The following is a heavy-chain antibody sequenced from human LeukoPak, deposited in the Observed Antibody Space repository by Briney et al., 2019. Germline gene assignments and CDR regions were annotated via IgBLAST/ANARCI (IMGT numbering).Heavy chain of an antibody. Sequence: GGSLRLPCAASGFTFSFYSMNWVRQAPGKGLEWVEFIWHDGSNKYYAASVKGRFTISRDNSKNTLYLQMNSLRAEDTAVYYCARERVTGTSYYYYYGMDVWGQGTTVTVSS. J-gene: IGHJ6*02. V-gene: IGHV3-33*08. D-gene: IGHD6-19*01. CDR2: IWHDGSNK. CDR1: GFTFSFYS. CDR3: ARERVTGTSYYYYYGMDV.